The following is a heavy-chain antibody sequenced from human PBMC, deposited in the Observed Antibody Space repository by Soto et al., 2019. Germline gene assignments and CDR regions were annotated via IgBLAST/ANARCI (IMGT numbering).Heavy chain of an antibody. Sequence: SETLSLTCTFSGGSIISYYWSWIRQPAGKGLEWIGRIYTSGSTNYNPSLKSRVTMSVDTSKNQFSLKLSSVTAADTAVYYCARQYCSSTSCQNHLDYWGQGTLVTVSS. V-gene: IGHV4-4*07. CDR2: IYTSGST. D-gene: IGHD2-2*01. CDR1: GGSIISYY. CDR3: ARQYCSSTSCQNHLDY. J-gene: IGHJ4*02.